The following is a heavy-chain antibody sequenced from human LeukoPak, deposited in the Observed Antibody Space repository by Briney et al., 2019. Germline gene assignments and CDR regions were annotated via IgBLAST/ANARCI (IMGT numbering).Heavy chain of an antibody. D-gene: IGHD5-18*01. CDR2: SDPEDGER. Sequence: ASVKVSCKVSGKTLSDLSIHWLRQPPGKGPEWLGGSDPEDGERIYAQMFQGRVTMTEDTSIDTAYMELSSLRSEDTAVYYCVTGFTTMAVDYFDYWGQGTLVTVTP. V-gene: IGHV1-24*01. CDR1: GKTLSDLS. CDR3: VTGFTTMAVDYFDY. J-gene: IGHJ4*02.